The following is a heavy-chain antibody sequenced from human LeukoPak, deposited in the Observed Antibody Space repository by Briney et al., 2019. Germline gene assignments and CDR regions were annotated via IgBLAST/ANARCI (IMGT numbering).Heavy chain of an antibody. V-gene: IGHV3-23*01. D-gene: IGHD2-21*01. J-gene: IGHJ4*02. CDR3: AKSAGDWKNYFDY. Sequence: GGSLRLSCAASGFTFSSYAMSWVRQAPGKGLEWVSVISSGGGNTYYADSVKGRFTISRDNSKNTLYLQMNSLRAGDTAVYYCAKSAGDWKNYFDYWGQGTLVTVSS. CDR1: GFTFSSYA. CDR2: ISSGGGNT.